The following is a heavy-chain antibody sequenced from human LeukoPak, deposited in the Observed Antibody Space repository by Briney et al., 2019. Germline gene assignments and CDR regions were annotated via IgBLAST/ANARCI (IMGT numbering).Heavy chain of an antibody. Sequence: ASVKVSCKVSGYTLTELSMHWVRQAPGKGLEWMGGFDPEDGETIYAQKFEGRVTMTEDTSTDTAYMELSSLRSEDTAVYYCATLYYDFWSGYRYYFDYWGQGTLVTVSS. CDR3: ATLYYDFWSGYRYYFDY. V-gene: IGHV1-24*01. D-gene: IGHD3-3*01. CDR2: FDPEDGET. CDR1: GYTLTELS. J-gene: IGHJ4*02.